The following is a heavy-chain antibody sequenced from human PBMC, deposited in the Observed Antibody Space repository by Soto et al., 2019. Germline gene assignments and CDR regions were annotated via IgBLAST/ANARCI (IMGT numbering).Heavy chain of an antibody. CDR3: AGGGVRGVITRTRDYYGLAV. CDR1: GYSFTSYW. V-gene: IGHV5-51*01. CDR2: IYPGDSDT. D-gene: IGHD3-10*01. Sequence: GESLKISCKGSGYSFTSYWIGWVRQMPGKGLEWMGIIYPGDSDTRYSPSFQGQVTISADKSISTAYLQWSSLKASDTAMYYCAGGGVRGVITRTRDYYGLAVWGQGTAVTVSS. J-gene: IGHJ6*02.